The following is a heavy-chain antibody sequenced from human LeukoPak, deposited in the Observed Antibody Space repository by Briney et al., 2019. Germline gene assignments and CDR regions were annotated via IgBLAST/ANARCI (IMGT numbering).Heavy chain of an antibody. V-gene: IGHV3-74*01. CDR1: GFTFSSYW. CDR2: INSDGSST. J-gene: IGHJ6*03. CDR3: AFGTGREGYMDV. D-gene: IGHD3-10*01. Sequence: GGSLRLSCAASGFTFSSYWMHWVRQAPGEGLVWVSFINSDGSSTGYADPVRGRFTVSRDNAKNTLYLHMNSLRVEDTAVYYCAFGTGREGYMDVWGKGTTVTVSS.